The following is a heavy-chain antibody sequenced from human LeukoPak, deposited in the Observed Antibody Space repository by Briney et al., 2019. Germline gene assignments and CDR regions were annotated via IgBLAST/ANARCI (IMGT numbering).Heavy chain of an antibody. Sequence: GGSLGLSCAASGFTFSSYAMHWVRQAPGKGLEWVAVISYDGSNKYYADSVKGRFTISRDNSKNTLYLQMNSLRAEDTAVYYCARVAVSPYGDYFDYWGQGTLVTVSS. CDR3: ARVAVSPYGDYFDY. J-gene: IGHJ4*02. CDR1: GFTFSSYA. CDR2: ISYDGSNK. V-gene: IGHV3-30*04. D-gene: IGHD4-17*01.